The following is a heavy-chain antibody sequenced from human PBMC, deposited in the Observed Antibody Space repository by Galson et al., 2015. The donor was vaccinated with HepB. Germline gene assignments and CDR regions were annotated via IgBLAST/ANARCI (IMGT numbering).Heavy chain of an antibody. CDR3: AKARPSIDSYGQPDWYFDL. J-gene: IGHJ2*01. CDR2: IKQDGGEK. Sequence: SLRLSCAASGFTFSSYWMSWVRQAPGKGLEWVANIKQDGGEKYYVDSVKGRFTISRDNAKNSLYLQMNSLRAEDTAVYYCAKARPSIDSYGQPDWYFDLWGRGTLVTVSS. D-gene: IGHD5-18*01. CDR1: GFTFSSYW. V-gene: IGHV3-7*01.